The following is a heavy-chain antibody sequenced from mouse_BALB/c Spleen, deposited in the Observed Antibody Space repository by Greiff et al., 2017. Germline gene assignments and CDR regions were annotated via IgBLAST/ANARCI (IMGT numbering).Heavy chain of an antibody. V-gene: IGHV1-7*01. J-gene: IGHJ4*01. CDR1: GYTFTSYW. CDR3: ARGYYYYGSSPYAMDY. Sequence: QVQLQQSGAELAKPGASVKMSCKASGYTFTSYWMHWVKQRPGQGLEWIGYINPSTGYTEYNQKFKDKATLTADKSSSTAYMQLSSLTSEDSAVYYGARGYYYYGSSPYAMDYWGQGTTVTGAS. CDR2: INPSTGYT. D-gene: IGHD1-1*01.